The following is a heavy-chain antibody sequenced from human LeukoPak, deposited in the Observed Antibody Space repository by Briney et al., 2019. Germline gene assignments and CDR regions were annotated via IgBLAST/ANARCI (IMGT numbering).Heavy chain of an antibody. CDR1: GFTFSSYS. D-gene: IGHD5-12*01. J-gene: IGHJ4*02. V-gene: IGHV3-21*01. CDR3: ARGDPEWLPHY. Sequence: GGSLRLSCAASGFTFSSYSMNWVRQAPGKGLEWVSSISSSSSYIYYADSVKGRFTISRDNAKNSLYLQMNSLRAEDTAVYYCARGDPEWLPHYWGQGTLVTVSS. CDR2: ISSSSSYI.